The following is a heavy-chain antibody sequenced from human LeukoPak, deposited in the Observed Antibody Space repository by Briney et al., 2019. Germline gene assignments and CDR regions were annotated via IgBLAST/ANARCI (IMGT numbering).Heavy chain of an antibody. D-gene: IGHD3-16*01. J-gene: IGHJ3*02. CDR3: ARGLGIMITFGGTWTYAFDI. CDR1: GGSFSGYY. Sequence: PSETLSLTCAVYGGSFSGYYWSWIRQPPGEGLEWIGEINHSGSTNYNPSLKSRVTISVDTSKNQFSLKLSSVTAADTAVYYCARGLGIMITFGGTWTYAFDIWGQGTMVTVSS. V-gene: IGHV4-34*01. CDR2: INHSGST.